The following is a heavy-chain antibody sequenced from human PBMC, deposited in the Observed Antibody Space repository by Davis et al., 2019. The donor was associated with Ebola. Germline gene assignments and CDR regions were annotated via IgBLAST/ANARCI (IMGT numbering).Heavy chain of an antibody. CDR1: GGSISSYY. Sequence: SETLSLTCTVPGGSISSYYWSWIRQPPGKGLEWIGYIYYSGSTNYNPSLKSRVTISVDTSKNQFSLKLSSVTAADTAVYYCARSPMGGGWLLYYWGQGTLVTVSS. V-gene: IGHV4-59*01. CDR2: IYYSGST. J-gene: IGHJ4*02. CDR3: ARSPMGGGWLLYY. D-gene: IGHD3-3*01.